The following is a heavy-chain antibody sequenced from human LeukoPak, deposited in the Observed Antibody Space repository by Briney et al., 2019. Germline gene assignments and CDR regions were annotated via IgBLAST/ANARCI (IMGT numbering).Heavy chain of an antibody. CDR2: VNHNGNVN. CDR1: GFTFSSYW. D-gene: IGHD1-26*01. Sequence: GGSLRLSCAASGFTFSSYWMNWARQAPGKGLEWVASVNHNGNVNYYVDSVKGRFTISRDNAKNSLYLQMNSLRAEDTAVYYCARDRSGSLWGQGTLVTVSS. J-gene: IGHJ4*02. CDR3: ARDRSGSL. V-gene: IGHV3-7*01.